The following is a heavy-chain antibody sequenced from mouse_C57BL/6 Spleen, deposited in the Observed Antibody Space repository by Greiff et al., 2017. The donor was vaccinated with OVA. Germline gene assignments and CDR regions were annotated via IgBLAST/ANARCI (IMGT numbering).Heavy chain of an antibody. CDR2: IRSKSNNYAT. CDR1: GFSFNTYA. V-gene: IGHV10-1*01. D-gene: IGHD1-1*01. CDR3: VRITTVVEDAMDY. J-gene: IGHJ4*01. Sequence: DAGGGLVQPKGSLKLSCAASGFSFNTYAMNWVRQAPGKGLEWVARIRSKSNNYATYYADSVKDRFTISRDDSESMLYLQMNNLKTEDTAMYYCVRITTVVEDAMDYWGQGTSVTVSS.